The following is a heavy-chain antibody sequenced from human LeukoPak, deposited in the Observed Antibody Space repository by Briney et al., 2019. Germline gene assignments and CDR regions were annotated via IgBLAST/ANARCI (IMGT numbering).Heavy chain of an antibody. CDR3: ARRGTSHWDFDY. D-gene: IGHD2-2*01. J-gene: IGHJ4*02. CDR1: GGSISSYY. Sequence: SETLSLTCTVSGGSISSYYWSWIRQPPGKGLEWIGYIYYSGSTNHNPSLKSRVTISVDTSKNQFSLKLSSVTAADTAVYYCARRGTSHWDFDYWGQGTLVTASS. V-gene: IGHV4-59*08. CDR2: IYYSGST.